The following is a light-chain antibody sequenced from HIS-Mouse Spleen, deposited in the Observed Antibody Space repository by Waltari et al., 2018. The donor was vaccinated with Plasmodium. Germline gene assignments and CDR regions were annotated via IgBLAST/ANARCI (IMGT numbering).Light chain of an antibody. CDR3: YSTDSSGNHRV. V-gene: IGLV3-10*01. CDR1: ALPKKS. CDR2: EDS. Sequence: SYELTQPPSVSVSPGQTARITCSGDALPKKSAYWYQQKSGQDPVLVVYEDSKRPSGLPERFSGSSSGMMATLTISGAQVEDEADYYCYSTDSSGNHRVFGGGTKLTVL. J-gene: IGLJ3*02.